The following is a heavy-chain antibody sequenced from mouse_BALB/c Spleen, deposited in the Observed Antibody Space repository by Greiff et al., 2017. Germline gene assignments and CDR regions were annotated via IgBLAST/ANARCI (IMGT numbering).Heavy chain of an antibody. D-gene: IGHD1-1*01. Sequence: EVKLVESGGGLVKLGGSLKLSCAASGFTFSSYYMSWVRQTPEKRLELVAAINSNGGSTYYPDTVKGRFTISRDNAKNTLYLQMSSLKSEDTALYYCARHYYGGFAHWGQGTLVTVSA. J-gene: IGHJ3*01. V-gene: IGHV5-6-2*01. CDR1: GFTFSSYY. CDR2: INSNGGST. CDR3: ARHYYGGFAH.